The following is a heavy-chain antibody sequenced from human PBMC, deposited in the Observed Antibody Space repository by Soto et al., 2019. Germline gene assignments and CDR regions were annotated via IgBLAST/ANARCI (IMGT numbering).Heavy chain of an antibody. CDR1: GGSFSGYY. CDR3: ARTYSSSWSPFDY. CDR2: INQSGST. J-gene: IGHJ4*02. Sequence: QVQLQQGGAGLLKPSETLSLTCAVYGGSFSGYYWSWIRQPPGKGLEWIGEINQSGSTNYNPSLKSRVTISVDPSKNQFSLKLSSVTAADTAVYYCARTYSSSWSPFDYWGQGTLVTVSS. V-gene: IGHV4-34*01. D-gene: IGHD6-13*01.